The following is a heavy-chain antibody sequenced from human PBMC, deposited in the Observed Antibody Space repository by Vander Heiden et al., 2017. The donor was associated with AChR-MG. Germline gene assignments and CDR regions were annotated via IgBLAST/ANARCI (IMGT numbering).Heavy chain of an antibody. V-gene: IGHV3-23*01. CDR2: ISGSGGST. CDR3: AKDSGDVVVVAATHFQH. CDR1: GFPFSSYA. Sequence: EVQLLESGGGLVQPGGSLRLSCAASGFPFSSYAMSWVRQAPGKGLEWVSAISGSGGSTYYADSVKGRFTISRDNSKNTLYLQMNSLRAEDTAVYYCAKDSGDVVVVAATHFQHWGQGTLVTVSS. D-gene: IGHD2-15*01. J-gene: IGHJ1*01.